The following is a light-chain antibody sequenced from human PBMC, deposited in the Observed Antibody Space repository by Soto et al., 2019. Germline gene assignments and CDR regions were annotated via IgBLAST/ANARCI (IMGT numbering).Light chain of an antibody. CDR3: AAWDGSLNNVL. J-gene: IGLJ2*01. Sequence: ALTQPPSASGTPGQRVTISCSGSGSSIGTNTVNWYRQLPGTAPKLLIYGNNQRPSGVPDRFSGSKSGTSASLAISGLQSEDEAEYYCAAWDGSLNNVLFGGGTKVTVL. CDR2: GNN. V-gene: IGLV1-44*01. CDR1: GSSIGTNT.